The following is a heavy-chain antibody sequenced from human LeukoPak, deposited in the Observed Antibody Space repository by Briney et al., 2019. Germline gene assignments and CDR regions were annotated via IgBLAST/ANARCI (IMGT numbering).Heavy chain of an antibody. V-gene: IGHV3-48*03. CDR1: GFTFSSYE. CDR2: ISSSGSTI. Sequence: PGGSLRLSCAASGFTFSSYEMNWVRQAPGKGLEWVSYISSSGSTIYYADSVKGRFTISRDNAKNSLYLQMNSLRAEDTAVYYCAIEIAGDAFDIWGQGTMVTVSP. CDR3: AIEIAGDAFDI. D-gene: IGHD6-13*01. J-gene: IGHJ3*02.